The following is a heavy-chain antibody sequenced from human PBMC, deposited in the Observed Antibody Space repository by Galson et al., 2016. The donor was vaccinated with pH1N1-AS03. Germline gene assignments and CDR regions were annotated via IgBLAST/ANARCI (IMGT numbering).Heavy chain of an antibody. Sequence: SLRLSCAASGFTFSTYSMNWVRQAPGKGLEWVSYISSSSGTIYYADSVKGRFTISRDNAKNSLYLQMNSLRDEDTAVYYCARESVTQHDYWGQGTLVTVSS. CDR1: GFTFSTYS. CDR2: ISSSSGTI. J-gene: IGHJ4*02. V-gene: IGHV3-48*02. CDR3: ARESVTQHDY. D-gene: IGHD2-21*02.